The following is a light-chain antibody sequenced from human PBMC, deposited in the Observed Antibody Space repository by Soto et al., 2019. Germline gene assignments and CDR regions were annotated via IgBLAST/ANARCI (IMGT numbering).Light chain of an antibody. J-gene: IGKJ2*01. CDR1: QSVFYSSNNKNY. CDR3: QQYYSTPYT. Sequence: IVMTQSPDSLAVSLGERATINCKSSQSVFYSSNNKNYLAWYQQKPGQPPQLLIYWASTRESGVPDRFSGHGSVTDVTLTISSLQAEDVAVYYCQQYYSTPYTFGQGNKLEIK. V-gene: IGKV4-1*01. CDR2: WAS.